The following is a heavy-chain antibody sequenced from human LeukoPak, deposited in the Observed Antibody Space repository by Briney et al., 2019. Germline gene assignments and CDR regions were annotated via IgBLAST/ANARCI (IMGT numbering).Heavy chain of an antibody. Sequence: SETLSLTCAVYGGHFTGYHWGWIRQPPGKGLEWIWGIYTGGGTNYNPSLKSRVTMSVDTSKNQFSLKLSSVTAADTAVYYCARLLNYGSGSYYNRPGYNWFDPWGQGTLVTVSS. CDR3: ARLLNYGSGSYYNRPGYNWFDP. V-gene: IGHV4-59*10. CDR2: IYTGGGT. J-gene: IGHJ5*02. D-gene: IGHD3-10*01. CDR1: GGHFTGYH.